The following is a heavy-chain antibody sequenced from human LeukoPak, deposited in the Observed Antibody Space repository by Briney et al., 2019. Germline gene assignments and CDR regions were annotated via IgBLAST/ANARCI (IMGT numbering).Heavy chain of an antibody. D-gene: IGHD2-2*01. J-gene: IGHJ3*02. V-gene: IGHV4-59*08. CDR3: ARLGTNRNNGAFDI. Sequence: SETLALTCTVSGGSISSYYWSWIRQPPGKGLEWIGYIYYSGSTNYNPSLKSRVTISVDTSKNQFSLKLSSVTAADTAVYYCARLGTNRNNGAFDIWGQGTMVTVSS. CDR1: GGSISSYY. CDR2: IYYSGST.